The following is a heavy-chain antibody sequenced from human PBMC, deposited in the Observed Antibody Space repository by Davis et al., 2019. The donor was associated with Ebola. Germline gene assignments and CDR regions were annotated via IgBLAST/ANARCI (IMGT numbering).Heavy chain of an antibody. CDR1: GFTFSGYA. CDR3: ARDAIVGATVDAFDI. V-gene: IGHV3-30*04. J-gene: IGHJ3*02. CDR2: ISYDGSNK. D-gene: IGHD1-26*01. Sequence: GESLKISCVASGFTFSGYAMHWVRQAPGKGLEWVAVISYDGSNKYYADSVKGRFTISRDNSQNTLSLQMNSLRAEDTAVYYCARDAIVGATVDAFDIWGQGTMVTVSS.